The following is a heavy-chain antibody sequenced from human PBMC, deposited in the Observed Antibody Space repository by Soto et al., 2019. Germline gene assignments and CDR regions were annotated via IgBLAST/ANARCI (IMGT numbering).Heavy chain of an antibody. V-gene: IGHV4-30-4*01. D-gene: IGHD3-22*01. CDR2: IYYSGST. J-gene: IGHJ6*02. CDR3: ARDRGYSSDSSGTIRGMDV. Sequence: KPSETLSLTCTVSGGSISSGDYYWSWIRQPPGKGLEWIGYIYYSGSTYYNPSLKSRVTISVDTSKNQFSLKLSSVTAADTAVYYCARDRGYSSDSSGTIRGMDVWGQGTTVTVSS. CDR1: GGSISSGDYY.